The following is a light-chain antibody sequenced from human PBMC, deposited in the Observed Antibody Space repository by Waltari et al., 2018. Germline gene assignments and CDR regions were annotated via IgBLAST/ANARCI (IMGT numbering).Light chain of an antibody. CDR2: GAS. V-gene: IGKV3-20*01. CDR3: QHYVRLPAT. CDR1: QSVSRS. J-gene: IGKJ1*01. Sequence: IVLTQSPGTLSLSPGDRATLSCRASQSVSRSLAWYQQKPGQAPKLLIYGASTRATGIADRCTGSGSGTDVSLTISSLEPEDFAIYFCQHYVRLPATFGQGTKVEIK.